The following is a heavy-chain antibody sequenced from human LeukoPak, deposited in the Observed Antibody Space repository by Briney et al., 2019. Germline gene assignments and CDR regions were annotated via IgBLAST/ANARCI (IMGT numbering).Heavy chain of an antibody. CDR2: IYSGGST. CDR1: GFTVSSNY. V-gene: IGHV3-66*01. CDR3: ARIYPRLAAAGN. J-gene: IGHJ4*02. Sequence: GGSLTLSCAASGFTVSSNYMSWVRQAPGKGLEWVSVIYSGGSTYYADSVKGRFTISRDNSKNTLYLQMNSLRADDTAVYYCARIYPRLAAAGNWGQGTLLTVPS. D-gene: IGHD6-13*01.